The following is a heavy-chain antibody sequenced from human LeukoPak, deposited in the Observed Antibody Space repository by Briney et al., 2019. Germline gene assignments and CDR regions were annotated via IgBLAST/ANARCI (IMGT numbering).Heavy chain of an antibody. CDR2: ISGSGGST. J-gene: IGHJ3*02. D-gene: IGHD1-1*01. CDR1: GFTFSSYA. V-gene: IGHV3-23*01. CDR3: AKDRARDWNHSGAFGAFDI. Sequence: GGSLRLSCAASGFTFSSYAMSWVRQAPGKGLEWVSAISGSGGSTYYADSVKGRFTISRDNSKNTLYLQMNSLRAEDTAVYYCAKDRARDWNHSGAFGAFDIWAKGQWSPSLQ.